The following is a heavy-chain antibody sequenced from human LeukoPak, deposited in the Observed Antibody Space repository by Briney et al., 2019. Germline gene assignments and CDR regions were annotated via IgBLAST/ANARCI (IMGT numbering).Heavy chain of an antibody. CDR3: ASPAHYYDSREMGY. D-gene: IGHD3-22*01. CDR2: ISAYNGNT. J-gene: IGHJ4*02. Sequence: ASVKVSCKDSGYTFSSYGISWVRQAPGQGLEWMGWISAYNGNTNYAQKLQGRVTMTTDTSTSTAYMELRSLRSDDTAVYYCASPAHYYDSREMGYWGQGTLVTVSS. V-gene: IGHV1-18*01. CDR1: GYTFSSYG.